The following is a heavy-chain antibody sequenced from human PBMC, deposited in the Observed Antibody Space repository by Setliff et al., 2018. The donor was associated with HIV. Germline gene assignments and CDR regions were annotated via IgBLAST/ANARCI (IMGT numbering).Heavy chain of an antibody. J-gene: IGHJ6*03. CDR3: ARGLSIFGVATPGFYSFMDV. Sequence: PSETLSLTCAVSGYSISSAYYWGWIRQPPGKGLEWIGRLYHSGSTFYSPSLEGRVSISRDTSKKQVSLKLNSVTAADTAVYYCARGLSIFGVATPGFYSFMDVWGKGTTVTVSS. V-gene: IGHV4-38-2*01. CDR2: LYHSGST. CDR1: GYSISSAYY. D-gene: IGHD3-3*01.